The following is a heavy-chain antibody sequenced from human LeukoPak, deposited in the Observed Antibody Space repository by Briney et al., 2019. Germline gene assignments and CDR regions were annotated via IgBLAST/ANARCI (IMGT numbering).Heavy chain of an antibody. D-gene: IGHD3-22*01. CDR2: IDRDGTTT. J-gene: IGHJ4*02. V-gene: IGHV3-74*01. Sequence: GGSLRLSCAASGFTFSGYWMHWVRQAPGKGLVWVSRIDRDGTTTSYADSVYGRFTISRDNAKNTLYLQMSSLRAEDTAVYYCVRDTDSSDYDAFDYWGQGTLVTVSS. CDR1: GFTFSGYW. CDR3: VRDTDSSDYDAFDY.